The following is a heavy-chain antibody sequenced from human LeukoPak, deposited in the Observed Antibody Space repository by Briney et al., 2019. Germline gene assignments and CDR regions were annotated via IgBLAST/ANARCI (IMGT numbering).Heavy chain of an antibody. CDR2: IWYDGSNK. Sequence: GGSLRLSCAASGFTFSSYGMHWVRQAPGKGLEWVAVIWYDGSNKYYADSVKGRFTISRDNSKNTLYLQMNSLRAEDTAVYYCARDWSLSPPNYYYGMDVWGQGTTVTVSS. CDR1: GFTFSSYG. D-gene: IGHD3-3*01. V-gene: IGHV3-33*01. J-gene: IGHJ6*02. CDR3: ARDWSLSPPNYYYGMDV.